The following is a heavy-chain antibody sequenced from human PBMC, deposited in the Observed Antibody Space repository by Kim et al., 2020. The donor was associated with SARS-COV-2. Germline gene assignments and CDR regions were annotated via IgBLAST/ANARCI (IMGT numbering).Heavy chain of an antibody. CDR1: GGSISSSSYY. V-gene: IGHV4-39*01. CDR3: ASTQYSSPPY. D-gene: IGHD6-6*01. CDR2: IYYSGST. Sequence: SETLSLTCTVSGGSISSSSYYWGWIRQPPGKGLEWIGSIYYSGSTYYNPSLKSRVTISVDTSKNQFSLTLSSVTAADTAVYYCASTQYSSPPYWGQGTLVTVSS. J-gene: IGHJ4*02.